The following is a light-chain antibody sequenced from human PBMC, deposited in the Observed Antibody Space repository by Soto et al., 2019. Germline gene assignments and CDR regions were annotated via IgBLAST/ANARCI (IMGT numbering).Light chain of an antibody. CDR3: QHGYSTPLT. Sequence: MTQSQSSLSASVGDRVTITCRESQSISTYLHWYQQKPGKAPNLLIYAASTLQSGVPSRFSGSGSGTDFTITISSMQPEDFATYFCQHGYSTPLTFVGWTKVDIK. J-gene: IGKJ4*01. V-gene: IGKV1-39*01. CDR2: AAS. CDR1: QSISTY.